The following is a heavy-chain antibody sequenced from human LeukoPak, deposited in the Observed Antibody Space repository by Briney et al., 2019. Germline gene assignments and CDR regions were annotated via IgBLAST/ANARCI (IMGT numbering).Heavy chain of an antibody. D-gene: IGHD3-16*01. V-gene: IGHV4-31*03. CDR2: TYYSGST. J-gene: IGHJ6*02. CDR3: ARDLSDDGSPYTHYGMAV. Sequence: PSETLSLTCTVSGGSISSGGYYWIWIRQHPGKGLEWIGYTYYSGSTYYNPSLKSRVTISVDTSKNQLSLNQSSVTAADTAVYYCARDLSDDGSPYTHYGMAVWGQGTTVTVSS. CDR1: GGSISSGGYY.